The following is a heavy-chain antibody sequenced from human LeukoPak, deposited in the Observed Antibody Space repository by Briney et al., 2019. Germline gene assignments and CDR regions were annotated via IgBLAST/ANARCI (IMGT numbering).Heavy chain of an antibody. J-gene: IGHJ3*02. CDR1: GYTFTGYY. CDR3: ASNPMGHDAFDM. Sequence: ASVKVSCKASGYTFTGYYIHWVRQAPGQGLEWMGWINPNSGGTNYAQKFQGWVPMTRDTSISTAYMELSRLRSDDTAVYYCASNPMGHDAFDMGGQGTMVTVPS. V-gene: IGHV1-2*04. D-gene: IGHD1-26*01. CDR2: INPNSGGT.